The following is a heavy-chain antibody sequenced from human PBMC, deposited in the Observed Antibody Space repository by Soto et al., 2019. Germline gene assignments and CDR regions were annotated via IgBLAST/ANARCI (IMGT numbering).Heavy chain of an antibody. CDR1: GGSISSYY. CDR3: ARRGEVEYCSGGSCYDWYFDL. V-gene: IGHV4-59*01. D-gene: IGHD2-15*01. J-gene: IGHJ2*01. Sequence: PSETLSLTCTASGGSISSYYWSWIRQPPGKGLEWIGYIYYSGSTNYNPSLESRVTISVDTSKNQFSLKLSSVTAADTAVYYCARRGEVEYCSGGSCYDWYFDLWGRGTLVTVSS. CDR2: IYYSGST.